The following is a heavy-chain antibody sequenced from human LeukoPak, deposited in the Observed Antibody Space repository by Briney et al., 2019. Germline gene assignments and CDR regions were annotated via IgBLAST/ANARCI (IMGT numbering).Heavy chain of an antibody. V-gene: IGHV3-53*01. J-gene: IGHJ3*02. Sequence: PGGSLRLSCTASGFTFSSYAMNWVRQAPGKGLEWVSVIYSGGSTYYADSVKGRSTISRDNSKNTVHLQMNSLRAEDTAVYYCARARVGCTNYAFDIWGQGTMVTVSS. D-gene: IGHD2-8*01. CDR1: GFTFSSYA. CDR2: IYSGGST. CDR3: ARARVGCTNYAFDI.